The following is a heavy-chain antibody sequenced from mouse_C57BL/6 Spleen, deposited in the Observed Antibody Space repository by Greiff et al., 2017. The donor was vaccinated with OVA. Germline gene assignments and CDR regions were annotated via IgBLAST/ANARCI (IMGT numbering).Heavy chain of an antibody. CDR3: ASYGNYSFAY. D-gene: IGHD2-1*01. CDR1: GFTFSSYA. V-gene: IGHV5-4*01. Sequence: VQLKESGGGLVKPGGSLKLSCAASGFTFSSYAMSWVRQTPEKRLEWVATISDGGSYTYYPDNVKGRFTISRDNAKNNLYLQMSHLKSEDTAMYYCASYGNYSFAYWGQGTLVTVSA. CDR2: ISDGGSYT. J-gene: IGHJ3*01.